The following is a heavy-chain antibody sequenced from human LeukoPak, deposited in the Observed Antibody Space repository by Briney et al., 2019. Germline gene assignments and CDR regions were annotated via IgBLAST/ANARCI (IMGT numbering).Heavy chain of an antibody. CDR1: GSSFTSYW. CDR3: ARPGSTNYYYYGMDV. J-gene: IGHJ6*02. D-gene: IGHD1-1*01. V-gene: IGHV5-51*01. CDR2: IYPGDSDT. Sequence: GASLKISCKGSGSSFTSYWIGWVRQMPGKSLEWMGIIYPGDSDTRYSPSFQGQVTISADKSISTAYLQWSSLKASDTAMYYCARPGSTNYYYYGMDVWGQGTTVTVSS.